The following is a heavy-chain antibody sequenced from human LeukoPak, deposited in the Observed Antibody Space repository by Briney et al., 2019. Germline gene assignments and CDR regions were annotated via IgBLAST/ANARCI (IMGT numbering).Heavy chain of an antibody. J-gene: IGHJ4*02. CDR3: AKDPRYYYDSSGYYIPHYFDY. CDR1: GFTFSSYG. D-gene: IGHD3-22*01. CDR2: IRYDGSNK. V-gene: IGHV3-30*02. Sequence: PGGSLRLSCAASGFTFSSYGMHWVRQAPGKGLEWVAFIRYDGSNKYYADSVKGRFTISRDNSKNTLYLQMNSLRAEDTAVYYCAKDPRYYYDSSGYYIPHYFDYWGQGTLVTVSS.